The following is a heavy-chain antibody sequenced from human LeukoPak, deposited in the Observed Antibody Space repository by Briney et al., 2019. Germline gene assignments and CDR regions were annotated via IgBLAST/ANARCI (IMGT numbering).Heavy chain of an antibody. V-gene: IGHV3-7*01. CDR3: ARDGGGSGRGAFDI. J-gene: IGHJ3*02. Sequence: PGGSLRLSCAASGFTFSSYWMSWVRQAPGKGLEWVANIKQDGSEKYYVDSVKGRFTISRDNAKNSLYLQMNSLRAEDTAVYYCARDGGGSGRGAFDIWGQGTMVTVSS. CDR1: GFTFSSYW. CDR2: IKQDGSEK. D-gene: IGHD2-15*01.